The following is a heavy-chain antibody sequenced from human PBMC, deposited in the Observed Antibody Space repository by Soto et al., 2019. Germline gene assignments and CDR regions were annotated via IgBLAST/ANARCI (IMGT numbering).Heavy chain of an antibody. CDR3: ARDPIAARYDYYYMDV. CDR1: GFTFSSYG. Sequence: QVQLVESGGGVVQPGRSLRLSCAASGFTFSSYGMHWVPQAPGKGLEWGAVIWYDGSNKYYADSVKGRFTISRDNSKNTLYLQMNSLRAEDTAVYYCARDPIAARYDYYYMDVWGKGTTVTVSS. V-gene: IGHV3-33*01. J-gene: IGHJ6*03. D-gene: IGHD6-6*01. CDR2: IWYDGSNK.